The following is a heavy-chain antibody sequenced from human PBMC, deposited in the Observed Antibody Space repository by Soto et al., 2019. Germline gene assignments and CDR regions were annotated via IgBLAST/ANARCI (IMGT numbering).Heavy chain of an antibody. CDR2: IYYSGST. CDR3: ARAISRPGEVTIFGVVTPLPACGMDV. CDR1: GGSISSGGYY. Sequence: SETLSLTCTVSGGSISSGGYYWSWIRQHPGKGLEWIGYIYYSGSTYYNPSLKSRVTISVDTSKNQFSLKLSSVTAADTAVYYCARAISRPGEVTIFGVVTPLPACGMDVWGQGTTVTVSS. V-gene: IGHV4-31*03. J-gene: IGHJ6*02. D-gene: IGHD3-3*01.